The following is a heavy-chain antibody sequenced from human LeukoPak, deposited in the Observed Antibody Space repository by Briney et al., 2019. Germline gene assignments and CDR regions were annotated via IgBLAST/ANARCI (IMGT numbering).Heavy chain of an antibody. J-gene: IGHJ4*02. CDR1: GFTVSSNY. V-gene: IGHV3-53*01. D-gene: IGHD3-22*01. CDR2: IYSGGST. Sequence: GGSLRLSCAASGFTVSSNYMSWVRQAPGKGLEWVSVIYSGGSTYYADSVKGRFTISRDNSKNTLYLQMNSLRAEDTAVYYCAKDRDSSGYSYFDYWGQGTLVTVSS. CDR3: AKDRDSSGYSYFDY.